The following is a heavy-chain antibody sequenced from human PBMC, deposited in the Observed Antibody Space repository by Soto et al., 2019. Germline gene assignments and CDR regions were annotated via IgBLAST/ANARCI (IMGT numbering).Heavy chain of an antibody. Sequence: PGGSLRLSCAASGFTFSSYSMNWVRQAPGKGLEWVSYISSSSSTIYYADSVKGRFTISRDNAKNSLYLQMNSLRAEDTAVYYCARKAMVRGVNNYFDYWGQGTLVTVSS. D-gene: IGHD3-10*01. CDR2: ISSSSSTI. CDR3: ARKAMVRGVNNYFDY. CDR1: GFTFSSYS. V-gene: IGHV3-48*01. J-gene: IGHJ4*02.